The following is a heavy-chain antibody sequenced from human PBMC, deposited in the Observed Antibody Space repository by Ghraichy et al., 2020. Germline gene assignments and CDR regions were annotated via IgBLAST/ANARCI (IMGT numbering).Heavy chain of an antibody. CDR2: IWYDGSNK. CDR3: ARPDSSGAFDI. Sequence: LSLTCAASGFTFSSYGMHWVRQAPGKGLEWVAVIWYDGSNKYYADSVKGRFTISRDNSKNTLYLQMNSLRAEDTAVYYCARPDSSGAFDIWGQGTMVTVSS. CDR1: GFTFSSYG. D-gene: IGHD3-22*01. J-gene: IGHJ3*02. V-gene: IGHV3-33*01.